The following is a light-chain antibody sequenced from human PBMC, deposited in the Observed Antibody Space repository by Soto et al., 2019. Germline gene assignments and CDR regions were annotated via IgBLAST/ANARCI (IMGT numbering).Light chain of an antibody. V-gene: IGKV3-15*01. CDR3: QQYNDWPLT. J-gene: IGKJ1*01. CDR1: QSVTGN. CDR2: GAF. Sequence: EIVMTQSPATLSVSPGERATLSCGASQSVTGNYLAWYQQKPGQAPSLLIYGAFTRATGIPARFSGTGSGTEFTLTISSLQSEDFALYYCQQYNDWPLTFGQGTKVDIK.